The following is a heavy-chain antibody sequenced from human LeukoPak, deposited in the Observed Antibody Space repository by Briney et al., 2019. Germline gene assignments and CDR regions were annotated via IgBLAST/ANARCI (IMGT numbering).Heavy chain of an antibody. J-gene: IGHJ4*02. Sequence: PGGSLRLSCSASGFTFSSYAMHWVRQAPGKGLEYVSAISSNGGSTYYADSVKGRFAISRDNSKNTLYLQMSSLRAEDTAVYYCVKDDPQYNWNPPHFDYWGQGTLVTVSS. CDR3: VKDDPQYNWNPPHFDY. V-gene: IGHV3-64D*06. CDR1: GFTFSSYA. D-gene: IGHD1-20*01. CDR2: ISSNGGST.